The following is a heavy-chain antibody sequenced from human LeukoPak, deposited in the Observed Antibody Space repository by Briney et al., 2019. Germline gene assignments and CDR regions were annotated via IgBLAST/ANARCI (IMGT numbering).Heavy chain of an antibody. CDR1: GFTFSSYA. D-gene: IGHD2-2*01. Sequence: GGSLRLSCAASGFTFSSYAMSWVRQAPGNGLEWVSAISGSGGSTYYADSVKGRFTISRDNSKNTLYLQMNSLRADDTAVYYCAKVGYPGNDYWGQGTLVTVSS. J-gene: IGHJ4*02. V-gene: IGHV3-23*01. CDR2: ISGSGGST. CDR3: AKVGYPGNDY.